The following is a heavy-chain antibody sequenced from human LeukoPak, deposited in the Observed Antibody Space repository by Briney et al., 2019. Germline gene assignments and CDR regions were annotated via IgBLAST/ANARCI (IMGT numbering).Heavy chain of an antibody. CDR1: GGSISSYY. J-gene: IGHJ3*02. CDR3: AREILWFGELMVGDAFDI. D-gene: IGHD3-10*01. V-gene: IGHV4-4*07. Sequence: SETLSLTCTVSGGSISSYYWSWIRQPAGKGLEWIGRIYTSGSTNYNPSLKSRVTMSVDTSKDQFSLKLSSVTAADTAVYYCAREILWFGELMVGDAFDIWGQGTMVTVSS. CDR2: IYTSGST.